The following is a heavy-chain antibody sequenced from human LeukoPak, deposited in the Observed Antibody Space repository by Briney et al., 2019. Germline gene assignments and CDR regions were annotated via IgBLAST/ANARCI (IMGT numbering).Heavy chain of an antibody. D-gene: IGHD2-21*02. CDR3: ARHRLAYCGGDCSGGIDY. CDR1: GGTFSSYA. J-gene: IGHJ4*02. Sequence: GASVKVSCKASGGTFSSYAISWVRQAPGQGLEWMGRIIPILGIANYAQKFQGRVTITADKSTSTAYMELSSLRSEDTAVYYCARHRLAYCGGDCSGGIDYWGQGTLVTVSS. V-gene: IGHV1-69*04. CDR2: IIPILGIA.